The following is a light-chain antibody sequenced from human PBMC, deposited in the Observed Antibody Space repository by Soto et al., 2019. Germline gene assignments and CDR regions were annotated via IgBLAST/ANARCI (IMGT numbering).Light chain of an antibody. CDR3: ATWDKSLSGVV. Sequence: QSVLTQPPSASGTPGQRVTISCSGSSSNIGSNYVYWYQQLPGTAPKLLIYRNNQRPSGVPDRFSGSKSGTSASLAISGLRSEDEAAYYCATWDKSLSGVVFGGGTKLTVL. CDR2: RNN. CDR1: SSNIGSNY. V-gene: IGLV1-47*01. J-gene: IGLJ2*01.